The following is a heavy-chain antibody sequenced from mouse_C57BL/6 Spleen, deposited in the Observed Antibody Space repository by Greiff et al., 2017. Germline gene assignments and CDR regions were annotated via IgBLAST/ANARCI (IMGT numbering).Heavy chain of an antibody. CDR2: IYPGNSDT. V-gene: IGHV1-5*01. Sequence: VQLQQSGTVLARPGASVKMSCKTSGYTFTSYWMHWVKQRPGQGLAWIGAIYPGNSDTSYNQKFKGKAKLTAVTSASTAYMELSSLTNEDSAVYYCTRAIYDGYSSYAMDYWGQGTSVTVSS. CDR3: TRAIYDGYSSYAMDY. D-gene: IGHD2-3*01. J-gene: IGHJ4*01. CDR1: GYTFTSYW.